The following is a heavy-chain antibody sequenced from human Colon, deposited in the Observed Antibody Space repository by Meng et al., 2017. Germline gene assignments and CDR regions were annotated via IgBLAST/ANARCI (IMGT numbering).Heavy chain of an antibody. CDR2: IVSSGTFT. Sequence: EVQLLESGGGLIQPGGSLRLSCAASGFIFSTYSMIWVRQVPGKGLEWVSYIVSSGTFTHYADSVKGRFTISRDNAKNLLYLQMDSLRVEDTAVYYCARETYAAVADWGQGTLVTVSS. CDR1: GFIFSTYS. CDR3: ARETYAAVAD. J-gene: IGHJ4*02. D-gene: IGHD6-19*01. V-gene: IGHV3-48*04.